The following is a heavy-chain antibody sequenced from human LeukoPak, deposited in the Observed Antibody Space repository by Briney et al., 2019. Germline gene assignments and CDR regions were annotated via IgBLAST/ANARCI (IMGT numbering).Heavy chain of an antibody. CDR2: ISYDGSNK. J-gene: IGHJ3*02. Sequence: SGGSLRLSCAASGFTFSSYGMHWVRQAPGKGLEWVAVISYDGSNKYYADSVKGRFTISRDNSKNTLYLQMNSLRAEDTAVYYCAKDLTVRTFDIWGQGTMVTVSS. D-gene: IGHD4-17*01. CDR1: GFTFSSYG. V-gene: IGHV3-30*18. CDR3: AKDLTVRTFDI.